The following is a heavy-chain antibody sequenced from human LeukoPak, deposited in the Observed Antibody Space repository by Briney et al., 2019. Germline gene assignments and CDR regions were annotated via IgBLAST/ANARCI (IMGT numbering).Heavy chain of an antibody. D-gene: IGHD2-15*01. CDR2: ITNSGSTI. Sequence: GGSLRLSCAASGFTFSDYYMSWIRQAPGKGLEWVSYITNSGSTIDYVDSVKGRFTISRDNAKNSLYLQMNSLRAEDTAVYYCARIVVVPGDWYFDLWGRGTLVTVSS. CDR1: GFTFSDYY. J-gene: IGHJ2*01. V-gene: IGHV3-11*01. CDR3: ARIVVVPGDWYFDL.